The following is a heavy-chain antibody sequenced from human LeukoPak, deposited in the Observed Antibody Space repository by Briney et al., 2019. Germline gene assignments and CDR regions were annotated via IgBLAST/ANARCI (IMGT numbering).Heavy chain of an antibody. CDR1: GFNLYGYY. V-gene: IGHV3-11*04. Sequence: GGSLRLSCRASGFNLYGYYMSWIRQAPGKGLEWVAYIPTSGPTTYSADSVKGRFTVSRDNAKNSLYLQMNSLRAEDTAVYYCARDRDGYKQGAFDIWGQGTMVTVSS. D-gene: IGHD5-24*01. CDR2: IPTSGPTT. J-gene: IGHJ3*02. CDR3: ARDRDGYKQGAFDI.